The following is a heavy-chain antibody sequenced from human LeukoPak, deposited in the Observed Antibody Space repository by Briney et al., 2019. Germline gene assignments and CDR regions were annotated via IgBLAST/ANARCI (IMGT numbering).Heavy chain of an antibody. D-gene: IGHD4-23*01. Sequence: KPSETLSLTCTVSGGSISTSSYYWGWIRQPPGKGLEWIGSIYYSGSTYYNPSLKSRVTISVDTSKNQFSLKLSSVTAADTAVYYCARRVYGGKMHRCFDPWGQGTLVTVSS. J-gene: IGHJ5*02. CDR3: ARRVYGGKMHRCFDP. CDR1: GGSISTSSYY. V-gene: IGHV4-39*01. CDR2: IYYSGST.